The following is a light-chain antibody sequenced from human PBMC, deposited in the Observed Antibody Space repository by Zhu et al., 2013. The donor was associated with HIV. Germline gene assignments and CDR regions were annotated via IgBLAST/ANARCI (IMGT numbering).Light chain of an antibody. CDR3: QQSYSTPLT. V-gene: IGKV1-39*01. J-gene: IGKJ4*01. CDR2: AAS. CDR1: QDIDNY. Sequence: DIQMTQSPSSLSASVGDRVTITCQASQDIDNYLNWYQQKPGKAPKLLIYAASSLQSGVPSRFGGSGSGTDFTLTISSLQPEDFATYYCQQSYSTPLTFGGGTRVEIK.